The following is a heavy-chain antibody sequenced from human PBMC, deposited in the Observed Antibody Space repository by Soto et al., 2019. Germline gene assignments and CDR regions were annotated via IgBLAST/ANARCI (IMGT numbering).Heavy chain of an antibody. Sequence: QVQLQQWGAGLMKPSETLSLTCAVYGGSFSGYYWSWVRQPPGKGLEWIGEINHSGSTNYNPSLKSRVTISVDTPKNRFSRKWTSVPAADTVVYYFAGGGWDLRFDDWAKGTRFT. CDR3: AGGGWDLRFDD. V-gene: IGHV4-34*01. D-gene: IGHD1-26*01. J-gene: IGHJ4*02. CDR2: INHSGST. CDR1: GGSFSGYY.